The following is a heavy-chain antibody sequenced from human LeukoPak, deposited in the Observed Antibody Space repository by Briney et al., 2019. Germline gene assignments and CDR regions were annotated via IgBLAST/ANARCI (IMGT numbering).Heavy chain of an antibody. CDR1: GFTFSSYS. J-gene: IGHJ3*02. V-gene: IGHV3-23*01. CDR3: AKDSVVVPAAYDAFDI. CDR2: ISGSGGST. D-gene: IGHD2-2*01. Sequence: QPGGSLRLSCAASGFTFSSYSMNWVRQAPGKGLEWVSAISGSGGSTYYADSVKGRITISRDNSKNTLYLQMNSLRAEDTAVYYCAKDSVVVPAAYDAFDIWGQGTMVTVSS.